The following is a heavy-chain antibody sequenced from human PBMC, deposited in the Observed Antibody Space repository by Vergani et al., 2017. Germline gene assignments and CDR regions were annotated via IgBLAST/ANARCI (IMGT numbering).Heavy chain of an antibody. CDR3: ARVGSSWYNGDYYYGMDV. Sequence: QVQLVQSGAEVKKPGASVKVSCKASGYTFTRYGISWVRQAPGQGLEWMGWISAYNGNTNYAQKLKGRVTMTTDTSTSTAYMELRSLRSDDTAVYYCARVGSSWYNGDYYYGMDVWGQGTTVTVSS. J-gene: IGHJ6*02. CDR1: GYTFTRYG. V-gene: IGHV1-18*01. D-gene: IGHD6-13*01. CDR2: ISAYNGNT.